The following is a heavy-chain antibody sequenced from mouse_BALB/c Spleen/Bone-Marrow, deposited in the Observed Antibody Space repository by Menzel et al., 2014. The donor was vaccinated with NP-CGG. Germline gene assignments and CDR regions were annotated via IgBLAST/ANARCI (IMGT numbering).Heavy chain of an antibody. D-gene: IGHD3-1*01. CDR2: ISSGGSYT. V-gene: IGHV5-6*01. J-gene: IGHJ4*01. CDR3: PRRGIGDGRDAMDY. Sequence: EVQLVESGGDLVKAGGSLKLSCAASGFTFSSYGMSWVRQTPDKRLEWVGTISSGGSYTSYPDSLKGRFTITRDNAKSTLYRQMIRLRAEDTAIYYCPRRGIGDGRDAMDYWGQGTSVTVSS. CDR1: GFTFSSYG.